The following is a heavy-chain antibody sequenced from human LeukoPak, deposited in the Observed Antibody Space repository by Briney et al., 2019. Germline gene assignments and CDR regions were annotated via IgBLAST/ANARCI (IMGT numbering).Heavy chain of an antibody. Sequence: SETLSLTCTVSDDSLSRYYWSWVRQPAGKGLEWIGRLDTSGNTHYNPSLKSRVTMSVDTSRNQFSLRLTSVTAADTAVYYCARGWLGDYGGNSDFDYWGQGTLVTVSS. CDR2: LDTSGNT. J-gene: IGHJ4*02. CDR1: DDSLSRYY. V-gene: IGHV4-4*07. D-gene: IGHD4-23*01. CDR3: ARGWLGDYGGNSDFDY.